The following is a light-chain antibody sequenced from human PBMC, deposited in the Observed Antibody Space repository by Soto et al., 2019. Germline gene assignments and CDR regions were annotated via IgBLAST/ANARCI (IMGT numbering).Light chain of an antibody. Sequence: QSVLTQPPSASGTPGQRVTISCSGSSSNIGSNYVYWYQQLPGTAPKLLIYRNNQRTSGVPDQFSGSKSGTSASLAISGLRSEDEGDYYCAAWDDSLSGVVFGGGTQLTVL. CDR2: RNN. CDR3: AAWDDSLSGVV. J-gene: IGLJ2*01. V-gene: IGLV1-47*01. CDR1: SSNIGSNY.